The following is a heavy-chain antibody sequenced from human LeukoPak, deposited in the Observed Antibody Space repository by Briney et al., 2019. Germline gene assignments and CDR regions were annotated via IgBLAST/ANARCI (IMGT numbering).Heavy chain of an antibody. D-gene: IGHD3-3*01. Sequence: PGGSLRLSCAASGFTFSSYAMSWVRQAPGKGLEWVSAISGSGGSTYYADSVKGRFTISRDNSKNTLYLQMNSLRAEDTAVYYCAKGDLYYDFWSGYYTGPGATDYWGQGTLVTVSS. CDR1: GFTFSSYA. CDR3: AKGDLYYDFWSGYYTGPGATDY. CDR2: ISGSGGST. J-gene: IGHJ4*02. V-gene: IGHV3-23*01.